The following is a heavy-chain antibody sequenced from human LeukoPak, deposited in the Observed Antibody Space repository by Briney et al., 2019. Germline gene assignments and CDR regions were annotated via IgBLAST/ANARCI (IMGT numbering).Heavy chain of an antibody. CDR3: ASLPLYSSSWGDAFDI. J-gene: IGHJ3*02. D-gene: IGHD6-13*01. CDR2: IRYDGGES. CDR1: GFTFSRSG. V-gene: IGHV3-30*02. Sequence: PGGSLRLSCAASGFTFSRSGMHWVRQAPGKGLEWVAFIRYDGGESFCGDSVKGRFTISRDNSKNTLHLQMNSLRAEDTAVYYCASLPLYSSSWGDAFDIWGQGTMVTVSS.